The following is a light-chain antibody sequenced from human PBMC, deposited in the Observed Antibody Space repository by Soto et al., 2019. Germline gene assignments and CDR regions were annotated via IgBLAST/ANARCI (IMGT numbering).Light chain of an antibody. CDR2: AAS. CDR3: QQSYSTIT. Sequence: DIQMTQSPSSLSASVGDRVTITCRVSQSISSYLNWYQQKPGKAPKLLIYAASSLQSGVPSRFSGSGSGTDFTLTISSLQPEDFATYYCQQSYSTITFGQGTRLEIK. J-gene: IGKJ5*01. V-gene: IGKV1-39*01. CDR1: QSISSY.